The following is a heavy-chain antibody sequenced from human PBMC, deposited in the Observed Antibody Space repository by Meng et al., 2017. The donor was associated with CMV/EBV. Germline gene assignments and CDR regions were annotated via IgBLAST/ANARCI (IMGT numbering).Heavy chain of an antibody. Sequence: GVLKISCAASGFTVSSNYMSWVRQAPGKGLEWVSVIYSGGSTYYADSVKGRFTISRDNSKNTLYLQMNSLRAEDTAVYYCARDTLYCSSTSCYPRSRYFDLWGRGTLVTVSS. D-gene: IGHD2-2*01. CDR1: GFTVSSNY. V-gene: IGHV3-53*01. J-gene: IGHJ2*01. CDR3: ARDTLYCSSTSCYPRSRYFDL. CDR2: IYSGGST.